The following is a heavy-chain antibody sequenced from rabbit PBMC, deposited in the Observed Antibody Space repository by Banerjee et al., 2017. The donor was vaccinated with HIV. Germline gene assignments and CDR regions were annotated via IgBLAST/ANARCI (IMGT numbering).Heavy chain of an antibody. J-gene: IGHJ4*01. Sequence: QEQLEESGGGLVKPEGSLTLTCTASGFTISSRYYMCWVRQAPGKGLEWIACIYAGDGNTYYASWAKGRFTISKTSSTTVTLQMTSLTAADTATYFCARESGGGYRQFDLWGPGTLVTVS. V-gene: IGHV1S45*01. D-gene: IGHD7-1*01. CDR1: GFTISSRYY. CDR3: ARESGGGYRQFDL. CDR2: IYAGDGNT.